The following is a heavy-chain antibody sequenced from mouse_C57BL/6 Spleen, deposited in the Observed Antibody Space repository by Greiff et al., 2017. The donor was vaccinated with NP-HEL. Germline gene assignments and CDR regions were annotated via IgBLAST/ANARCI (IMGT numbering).Heavy chain of an antibody. CDR2: IYPGDGDT. D-gene: IGHD2-5*01. CDR3: ARYYSNHGGYFDG. V-gene: IGHV1-80*01. J-gene: IGHJ1*03. CDR1: GYAFSSYW. Sequence: QVQLKQSGAELVKPGASVKISCKASGYAFSSYWMNWVKQRPGQGLEWIGQIYPGDGDTNYNGKFKGKATLTADKSSSTAYMQLSSLTSEDSAVYFCARYYSNHGGYFDGWGTGTTVTVSS.